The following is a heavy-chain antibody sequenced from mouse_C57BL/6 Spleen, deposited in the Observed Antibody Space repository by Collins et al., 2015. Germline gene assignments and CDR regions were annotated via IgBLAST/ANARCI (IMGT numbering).Heavy chain of an antibody. CDR3: ARIYYYGSSDFYAMDY. CDR2: ISNGGGST. D-gene: IGHD1-1*01. J-gene: IGHJ4*01. Sequence: EVKLVESGGGLVQPGGSLKLSCAASGFTFSSYTMSWVRQTPEKRLEWVAYISNGGGSTYYPDTVKGRFTISRDNAKNTLYLQMSSLKSEDTAMYYCARIYYYGSSDFYAMDYWGQGTSVTVSS. V-gene: IGHV5-12-2*01. CDR1: GFTFSSYT.